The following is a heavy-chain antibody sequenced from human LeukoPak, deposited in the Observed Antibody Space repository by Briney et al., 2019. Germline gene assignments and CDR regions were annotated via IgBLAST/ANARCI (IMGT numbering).Heavy chain of an antibody. CDR1: GFSLSTSGVG. CDR2: IYWNDDK. D-gene: IGHD6-13*01. CDR3: AHRPRAAAGHNWFDP. J-gene: IGHJ5*02. Sequence: SGPTLVKPTQTLTLTCTFSGFSLSTSGVGVGWIRQPPGKALEWLALIYWNDDKRYSPSLKSRLTVTKDTSKTQVVLTMTNMDPVDTATYYCAHRPRAAAGHNWFDPWGQGTLVTVSS. V-gene: IGHV2-5*01.